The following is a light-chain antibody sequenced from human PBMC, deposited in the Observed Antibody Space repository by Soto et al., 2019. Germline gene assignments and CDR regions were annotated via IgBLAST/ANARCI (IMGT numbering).Light chain of an antibody. CDR2: GVS. J-gene: IGKJ4*01. Sequence: DIVLTQSPGTLFLSPGERATLSCRASQSVSSTYLAWYQQKPGQAPRLLIYGVSSRATGIPDRCSGSGSGTDFTLTINRLEPDDFAVYYCQQYGGSPLTFGGGTKVEIK. CDR3: QQYGGSPLT. V-gene: IGKV3-20*01. CDR1: QSVSSTY.